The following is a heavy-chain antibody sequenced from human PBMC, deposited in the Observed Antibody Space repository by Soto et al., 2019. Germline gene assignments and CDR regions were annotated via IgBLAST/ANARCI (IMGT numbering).Heavy chain of an antibody. J-gene: IGHJ3*02. CDR1: GFTFSSYA. V-gene: IGHV3-23*01. Sequence: EVQLLESGGGLVQPGGSLRLSCAASGFTFSSYAMSWVRQAPGKGLEWVSAISGSGGSTYYADSVKGRFTISRDNSKNTLYLQMNSLRAEDTAVYYCAKDYVTGGYYDSSGFYAFDIWGQGTMVTVSS. CDR2: ISGSGGST. D-gene: IGHD3-22*01. CDR3: AKDYVTGGYYDSSGFYAFDI.